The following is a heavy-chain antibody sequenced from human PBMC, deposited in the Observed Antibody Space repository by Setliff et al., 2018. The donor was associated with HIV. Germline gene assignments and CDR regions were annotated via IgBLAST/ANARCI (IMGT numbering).Heavy chain of an antibody. Sequence: GGSLRLSCAASGFTFSPYWMHWVRQAPGKGLVWVSRINSDGTSTTYADSVKGRFTISRDNAKNTLYLQMDSLRAEDTAVYYCARDLSYDYDRSSDTFDYWGQGTLVTVSS. CDR2: INSDGTST. CDR1: GFTFSPYW. D-gene: IGHD3-22*01. CDR3: ARDLSYDYDRSSDTFDY. J-gene: IGHJ4*02. V-gene: IGHV3-74*03.